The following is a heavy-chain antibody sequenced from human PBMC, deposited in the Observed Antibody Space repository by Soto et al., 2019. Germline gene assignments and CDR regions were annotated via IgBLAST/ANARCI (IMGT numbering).Heavy chain of an antibody. CDR2: IYYSGST. CDR1: GGSISSYY. V-gene: IGHV4-59*01. Sequence: PSETLSLTCTVSGGSISSYYWSWIRQPPGKGLEWIGYIYYSGSTNYNPSLKSRVTISVDTSKNQFSLKLSFVTAADMAVYYCAMGVATITDYWGQGTLVTVSS. D-gene: IGHD5-12*01. J-gene: IGHJ4*02. CDR3: AMGVATITDY.